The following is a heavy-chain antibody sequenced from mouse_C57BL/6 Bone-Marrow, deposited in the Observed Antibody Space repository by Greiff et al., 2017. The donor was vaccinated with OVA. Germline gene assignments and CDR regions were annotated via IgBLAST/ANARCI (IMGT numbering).Heavy chain of an antibody. CDR2: IDPETGGT. Sequence: VKLMESGAELVRPGASVTLSCKASGYTFTDYAMHWVKQPPVHGLEWIGAIDPETGGTDYNQKFKGKAILTADKSSSTAYMALRSLTSEDSAVYYCTHLLYDYWGQGTTLTVSS. V-gene: IGHV1-15*01. CDR3: THLLYDY. CDR1: GYTFTDYA. D-gene: IGHD2-1*01. J-gene: IGHJ2*01.